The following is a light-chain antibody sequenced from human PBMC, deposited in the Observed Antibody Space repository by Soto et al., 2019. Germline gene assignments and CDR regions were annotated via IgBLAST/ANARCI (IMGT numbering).Light chain of an antibody. CDR3: QHYNSYSEA. Sequence: DIQMTQSPSTLSASVGDRVTITCRASQSISSWLAWYQQKPGKAPNLLIYDASRLQRGVSSRFSGSGSGTEFTLTISSLQPDDFATYYCQHYNSYSEAFGQGTKVDI. J-gene: IGKJ1*01. CDR1: QSISSW. CDR2: DAS. V-gene: IGKV1-5*01.